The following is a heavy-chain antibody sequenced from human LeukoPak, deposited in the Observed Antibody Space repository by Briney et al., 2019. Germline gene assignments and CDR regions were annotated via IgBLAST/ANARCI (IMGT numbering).Heavy chain of an antibody. Sequence: GASVKVSCKASGYTFTGYYMHWVRQAPGQGLEWMGWINPNSGGTNYAQKFQGRVTITADKSTSTAYMELSSLRSEDTAVYYCARGGYCSGGSCYEYFDYWGQGTLVTVSS. V-gene: IGHV1-2*02. D-gene: IGHD2-15*01. CDR3: ARGGYCSGGSCYEYFDY. CDR2: INPNSGGT. CDR1: GYTFTGYY. J-gene: IGHJ4*02.